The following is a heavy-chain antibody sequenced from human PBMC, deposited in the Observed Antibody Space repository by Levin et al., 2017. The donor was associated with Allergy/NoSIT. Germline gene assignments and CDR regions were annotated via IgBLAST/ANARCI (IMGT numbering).Heavy chain of an antibody. CDR3: TTIDDMAIDKFE. V-gene: IGHV3-73*01. Sequence: GGSLRLSCAASGFTFSGSAIHWVRQASGKGLEWVGRIRVKGYGYATAYAASMIGRFTMSRDDSKNTAYLQMNSLKTEDTAVYYCTTIDDMAIDKFEWGQGTLVTVSS. CDR2: IRVKGYGYAT. D-gene: IGHD2/OR15-2a*01. CDR1: GFTFSGSA. J-gene: IGHJ4*02.